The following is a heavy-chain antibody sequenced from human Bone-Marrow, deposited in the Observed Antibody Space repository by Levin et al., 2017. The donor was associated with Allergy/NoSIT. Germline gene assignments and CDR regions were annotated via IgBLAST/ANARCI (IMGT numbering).Heavy chain of an antibody. CDR1: GHTGHTFRDFY. J-gene: IGHJ4*02. V-gene: IGHV1-2*06. Sequence: ASVKVSCKDSGHTGHTFRDFYIHWVRQAPGQGLEWMGRMNPNGDETKYAQKFQGRVTMNRNTPIRTAYMELSRLKPDDTAVYYCASGLSVSGPQSDYWGQGTLVTVSS. CDR3: ASGLSVSGPQSDY. D-gene: IGHD4-11*01. CDR2: MNPNGDET.